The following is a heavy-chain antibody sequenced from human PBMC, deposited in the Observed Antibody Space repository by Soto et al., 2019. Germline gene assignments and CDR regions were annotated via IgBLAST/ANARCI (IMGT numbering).Heavy chain of an antibody. CDR1: GYTFTTYY. Sequence: ASVKVSCKASGYTFTTYYMHWVRQAPGQGLEWMGEISPGGGSTNYAQEFQGRVTITRDTSTSTVYMELSSLRSEDTGVYYCARSPGSALGYWGQGTLVTVSS. CDR2: ISPGGGST. CDR3: ARSPGSALGY. J-gene: IGHJ4*02. D-gene: IGHD2-15*01. V-gene: IGHV1-46*01.